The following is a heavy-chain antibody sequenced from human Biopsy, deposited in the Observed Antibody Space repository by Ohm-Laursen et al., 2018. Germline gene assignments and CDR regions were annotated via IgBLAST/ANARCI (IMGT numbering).Heavy chain of an antibody. D-gene: IGHD3-16*01. J-gene: IGHJ3*01. V-gene: IGHV4-34*01. CDR2: INHSGRT. CDR3: ARDSRGGHLNTTLITGKNLDS. Sequence: SETLSLTCAVYGESFNGYYWSWIRQTPGKGLEWIGEINHSGRTNYNPSLKSRVTISVDTSKDQFSLKVRSVTAADTAVYFCARDSRGGHLNTTLITGKNLDSWGRGTMVTVSS. CDR1: GESFNGYY.